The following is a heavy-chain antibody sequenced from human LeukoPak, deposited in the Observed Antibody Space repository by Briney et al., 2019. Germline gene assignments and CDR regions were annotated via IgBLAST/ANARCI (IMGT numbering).Heavy chain of an antibody. CDR2: TNTDGSST. Sequence: GGSLRLSCAASGFTFSSYWMHWVRQAPGKGLVWVSRTNTDGSSTSYADSVKGRFTISRDNAKNTLYLQMNSLRAEDTAVYYCAREGGIAAALDYWGQGTLVTVSS. D-gene: IGHD6-13*01. CDR3: AREGGIAAALDY. CDR1: GFTFSSYW. V-gene: IGHV3-74*01. J-gene: IGHJ4*02.